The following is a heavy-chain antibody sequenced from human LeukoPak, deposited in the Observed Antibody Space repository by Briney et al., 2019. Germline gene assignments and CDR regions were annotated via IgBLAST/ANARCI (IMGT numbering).Heavy chain of an antibody. J-gene: IGHJ5*02. CDR3: ARHRSIAAAGRGWFDP. V-gene: IGHV4-4*09. Sequence: SETLSLTCTVSGGSISSYYWSWIRQPPGKGLEWIGYIYTSGSTNYNPSLKSRVTISVDTSKNQFSPKLSPVTAADTAVYYCARHRSIAAAGRGWFDPWGQGTLVTVSS. CDR1: GGSISSYY. D-gene: IGHD6-13*01. CDR2: IYTSGST.